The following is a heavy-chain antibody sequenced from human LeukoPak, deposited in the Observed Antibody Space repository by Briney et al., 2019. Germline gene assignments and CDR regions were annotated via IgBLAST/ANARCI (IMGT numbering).Heavy chain of an antibody. CDR1: GGSFSGYY. Sequence: TTSETLSLTCAVYGGSFSGYYWSWIRQPPGKGLEWIGYIYYSGSTYYNPSLKSRVTISVDTSKNQFSLKLSSVTAADTAVYYCASGGYYYDSSGNDYWGQGTLVTVSS. CDR2: IYYSGST. J-gene: IGHJ4*02. V-gene: IGHV4-34*09. CDR3: ASGGYYYDSSGNDY. D-gene: IGHD3-22*01.